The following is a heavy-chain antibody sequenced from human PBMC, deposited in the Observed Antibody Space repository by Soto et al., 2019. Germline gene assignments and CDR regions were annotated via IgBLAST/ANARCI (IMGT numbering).Heavy chain of an antibody. CDR2: ISYGGGTT. V-gene: IGHV3-23*01. CDR3: AKNPGYYYDSAGYHFDY. J-gene: IGHJ4*02. Sequence: GSLRLSCAASEFTFSNYAMSWVRQAPGKGLEWVSAISYGGGTTYYADSVKGRFTISRDNSKNTLYLQMNSLRAEDTAVYYCAKNPGYYYDSAGYHFDYWGQGTLVTVSS. CDR1: EFTFSNYA. D-gene: IGHD3-22*01.